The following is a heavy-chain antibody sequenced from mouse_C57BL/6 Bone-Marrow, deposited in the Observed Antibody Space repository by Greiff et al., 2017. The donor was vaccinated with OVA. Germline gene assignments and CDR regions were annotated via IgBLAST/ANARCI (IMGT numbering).Heavy chain of an antibody. CDR1: GYTFTDYY. CDR3: AKESVVAYYASMDY. V-gene: IGHV1-26*01. D-gene: IGHD1-1*01. Sequence: VQLQQSGPELVKPGASVKISCKASGYTFTDYYMNWVKQSHGKSLEWIGDINPTNGGTSYNQKFKGKATLTVDKSSSPAYMEHRGRTAEISAVYYCAKESVVAYYASMDYWGQGTSVTVSS. J-gene: IGHJ4*01. CDR2: INPTNGGT.